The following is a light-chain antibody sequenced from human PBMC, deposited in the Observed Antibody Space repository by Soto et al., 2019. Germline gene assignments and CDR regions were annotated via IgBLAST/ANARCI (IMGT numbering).Light chain of an antibody. CDR1: QSVSSY. J-gene: IGKJ1*01. CDR3: QQRSNWPPAGQT. Sequence: EIVLTQSPATLSLSPGERATLSCRASQSVSSYLAWYQQKPGQAPRLLIYDASNRATGIPARFSGSGSGTDFTLTISSLEPEDFAVYYCQQRSNWPPAGQTFGQGTKVEIK. V-gene: IGKV3-11*01. CDR2: DAS.